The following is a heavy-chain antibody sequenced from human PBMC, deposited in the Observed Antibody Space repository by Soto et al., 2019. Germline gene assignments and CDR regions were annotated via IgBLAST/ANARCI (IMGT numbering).Heavy chain of an antibody. CDR2: INHSGST. CDR1: DGSSSGYY. CDR3: AKPHFSVSDY. V-gene: IGHV4-34*01. Sequence: SDTCTVVDGSSSGYYWSWIRKHPGKGLEWIGEINHSGSTNYNPSLKSRVTISVDTSKNQFSLKLSSVTAADTAGYHCAKPHFSVSDYRRHRT. J-gene: IGHJ4*01.